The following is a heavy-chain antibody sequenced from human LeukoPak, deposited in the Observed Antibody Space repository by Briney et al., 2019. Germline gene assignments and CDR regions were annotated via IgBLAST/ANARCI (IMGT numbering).Heavy chain of an antibody. V-gene: IGHV1-69*13. CDR3: ARGGMAHEYQVLKVDYFDY. D-gene: IGHD2-2*01. CDR2: IIPLFGTA. Sequence: SVKVSCKASGGTFSSYAISWVRQAPGQGLGWMGGIIPLFGTANYAQKFQGRVTIIADDSTSTAYMELSSLRSDDTAVYYCARGGMAHEYQVLKVDYFDYWGQGTLVTVSS. CDR1: GGTFSSYA. J-gene: IGHJ4*02.